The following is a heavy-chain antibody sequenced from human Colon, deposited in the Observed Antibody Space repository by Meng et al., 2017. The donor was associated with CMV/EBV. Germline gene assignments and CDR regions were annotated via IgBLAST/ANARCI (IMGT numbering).Heavy chain of an antibody. Sequence: SNTLSLTCTVPGGSTTTYYWSWVRQPPGAGLDWFGYIYYSESDYYNPSLKGRLSISLDTSKNQFSLKLTSVTAADTAVYYCARVMVRKGVQQLVIPSNMDVWGQGTTVTVSS. CDR3: ARVMVRKGVQQLVIPSNMDV. CDR1: GGSTTTYY. CDR2: IYYSESD. D-gene: IGHD6-13*01. V-gene: IGHV4-59*01. J-gene: IGHJ6*02.